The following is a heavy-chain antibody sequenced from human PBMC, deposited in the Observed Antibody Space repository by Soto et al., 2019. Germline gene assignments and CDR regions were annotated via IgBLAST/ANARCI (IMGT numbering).Heavy chain of an antibody. V-gene: IGHV3-48*03. CDR1: GFTFSSYE. Sequence: GGSLRLSCAASGFTFSSYEMNWVRQAPGKGLEWVSYISSSGSTIYYADSVKGRFTISRDNAKNSLYLQMNSLRAEDTAVYYCARDNYDSSGYYHLDYWGQGTLVTVSS. J-gene: IGHJ4*02. CDR3: ARDNYDSSGYYHLDY. CDR2: ISSSGSTI. D-gene: IGHD3-22*01.